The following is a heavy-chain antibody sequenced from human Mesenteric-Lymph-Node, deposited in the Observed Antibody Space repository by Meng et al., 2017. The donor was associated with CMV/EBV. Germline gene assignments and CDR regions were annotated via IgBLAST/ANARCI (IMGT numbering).Heavy chain of an antibody. D-gene: IGHD2-21*02. J-gene: IGHJ4*02. Sequence: SVKVSCKASGDTFSSYAISWVRQAPGQGPEWMGGIIPIFGTPNYAQKFQDRVTITTDASTRTVSMELSRLRSEDTAVYYCARGVTPPALKDYWGQGTLVTVSS. CDR3: ARGVTPPALKDY. CDR2: IIPIFGTP. V-gene: IGHV1-69*05. CDR1: GDTFSSYA.